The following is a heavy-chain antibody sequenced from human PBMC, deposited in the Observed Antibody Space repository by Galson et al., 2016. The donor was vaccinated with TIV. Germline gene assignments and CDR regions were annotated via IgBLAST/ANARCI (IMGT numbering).Heavy chain of an antibody. J-gene: IGHJ4*02. Sequence: QSGAEVKKPGESLRISCKGSGYNFTSHWINWVRQMPGKGPEWMGVIYPRDSETKYSPSFQGQVTFTADKSINTAYLQWSSVRASDTAMYYCSLRESMMGYWGQGTLVTVSS. D-gene: IGHD3-22*01. CDR2: IYPRDSET. CDR3: SLRESMMGY. CDR1: GYNFTSHW. V-gene: IGHV5-51*01.